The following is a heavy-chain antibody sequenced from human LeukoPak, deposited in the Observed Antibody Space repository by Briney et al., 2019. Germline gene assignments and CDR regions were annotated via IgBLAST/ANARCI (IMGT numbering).Heavy chain of an antibody. CDR1: GFTFISYG. V-gene: IGHV3-48*01. Sequence: PGGSLRLSCAASGFTFISYGMNWVRQAPGKGLEWVSYISSSSGTIYYADSVKGRFTISRDNAKNSMYLQMNSLRVEDTAVYYCTSWGDTTAEYFQRWGQGTLVTVSS. CDR2: ISSSSGTI. CDR3: TSWGDTTAEYFQR. J-gene: IGHJ1*01. D-gene: IGHD2-21*02.